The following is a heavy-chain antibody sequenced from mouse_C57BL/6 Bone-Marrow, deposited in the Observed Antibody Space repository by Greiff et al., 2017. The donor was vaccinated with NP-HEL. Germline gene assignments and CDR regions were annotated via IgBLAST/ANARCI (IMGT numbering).Heavy chain of an antibody. CDR3: ACVWFAY. CDR1: GYTFTSYW. Sequence: QVQLQQSGAELVKPRASVKMSCKASGYTFTSYWITWVKQRPGQGLEWIGDIYPGSGSTNYNEKFKSKATLTVDTSSSTAYMQLSSLTSEDSAVYYCACVWFAYWGQGTLVTVSA. CDR2: IYPGSGST. V-gene: IGHV1-55*01. J-gene: IGHJ3*01.